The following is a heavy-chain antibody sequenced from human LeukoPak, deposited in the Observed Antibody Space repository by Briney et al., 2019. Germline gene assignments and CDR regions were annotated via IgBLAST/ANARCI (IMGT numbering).Heavy chain of an antibody. CDR1: GGTFSSYA. D-gene: IGHD2-21*02. Sequence: ASVKVSCKASGGTFSSYAISWVRQAPGQGLEWMGRIIPILGIANYAQKFQGRVTITADKSTSTAYMELSSLRSEDTAVYYCARDVVVTATIDYWGQGTLVTVSS. CDR2: IIPILGIA. V-gene: IGHV1-69*04. J-gene: IGHJ4*02. CDR3: ARDVVVTATIDY.